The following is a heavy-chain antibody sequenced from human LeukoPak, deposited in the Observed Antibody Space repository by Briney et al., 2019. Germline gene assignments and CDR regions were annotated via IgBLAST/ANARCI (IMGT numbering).Heavy chain of an antibody. CDR1: GYSISSGYY. D-gene: IGHD2-21*02. J-gene: IGHJ2*01. V-gene: IGHV4-38-2*02. CDR3: AREVRYCGGDCYSHWYFDL. CDR2: IYHSVST. Sequence: PETLSLTCAVPGYSISSGYYWGWIRQPPGKGLEWIGRIYHSVSTYYNPSLKSRVTISVDTSTNKYSLKISSVTAADTAVYYCAREVRYCGGDCYSHWYFDLWGRGTLVTVSS.